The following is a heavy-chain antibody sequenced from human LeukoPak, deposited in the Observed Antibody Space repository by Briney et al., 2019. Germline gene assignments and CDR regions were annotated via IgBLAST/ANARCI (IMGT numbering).Heavy chain of an antibody. CDR3: ARGGFYYDDNAYYYIDP. CDR1: GFTFGSYA. CDR2: ISGSGATT. V-gene: IGHV3-23*01. D-gene: IGHD3-22*01. Sequence: PGGSLRLSCAASGFTFGSYAMSWVRQAPGKGLEWVSVISGSGATTYYADSVKGRFTIARDNSKNTLYLQMNSLRAEDTAVYYCARGGFYYDDNAYYYIDPWGQGTLVTVSA. J-gene: IGHJ5*02.